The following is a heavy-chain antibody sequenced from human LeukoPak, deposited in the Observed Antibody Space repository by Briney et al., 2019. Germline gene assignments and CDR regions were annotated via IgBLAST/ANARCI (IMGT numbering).Heavy chain of an antibody. CDR3: ARGYCSSTSCFYFDY. CDR2: ISAYNGNT. D-gene: IGHD2-2*01. J-gene: IGHJ4*02. Sequence: HGASVKVSCKASGCTFTSYGISWVRQAPGQGLEWMGWISAYNGNTNYAQKLQGRVTMTTDTSTSTAYMELRSLRSDDTAVYYCARGYCSSTSCFYFDYWGQGTLVTVSS. V-gene: IGHV1-18*04. CDR1: GCTFTSYG.